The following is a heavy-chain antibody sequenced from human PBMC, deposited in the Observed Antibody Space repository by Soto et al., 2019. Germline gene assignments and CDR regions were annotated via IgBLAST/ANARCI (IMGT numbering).Heavy chain of an antibody. V-gene: IGHV1-46*03. Sequence: QVQMVQSGAEVKKPGASVKVSCKTSGYTFTRHYMHWVRQAPGQGLEWMGIINPSDGSTSYAQRFQGRVTMTRDTSTSTVYMELSSLRAEDTAVYYCARDMGDDDKYVDYFDSWGQGTLVTVSS. CDR1: GYTFTRHY. J-gene: IGHJ4*02. CDR3: ARDMGDDDKYVDYFDS. CDR2: INPSDGST. D-gene: IGHD1-26*01.